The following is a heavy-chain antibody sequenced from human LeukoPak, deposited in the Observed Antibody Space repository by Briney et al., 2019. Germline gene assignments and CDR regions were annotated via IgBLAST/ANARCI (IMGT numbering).Heavy chain of an antibody. CDR2: INPNSGDT. CDR3: TREDY. Sequence: ASVKVSCKASGYTFTGHYLFWVRQAPGQGLEWMGWINPNSGDTNYAQKFQGRVTVTRDTSISPAYMELTRLRSDDTAVYYCTREDYWGQGTPVTVSS. J-gene: IGHJ4*02. CDR1: GYTFTGHY. V-gene: IGHV1-2*02.